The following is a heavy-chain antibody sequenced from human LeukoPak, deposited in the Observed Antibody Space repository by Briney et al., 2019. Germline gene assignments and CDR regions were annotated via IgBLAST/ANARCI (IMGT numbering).Heavy chain of an antibody. D-gene: IGHD6-13*01. V-gene: IGHV3-30-3*01. CDR1: GFTFSSYA. Sequence: PGGSLRLSCAASGFTFSSYAMHWVRQAPGKGLEWVAVISYDGSNKYYADSVKGRFTISRDNSKNTLYLQMNSLRAEDTAVYYCAKDEAAPGPYNWFDPWGQGTLVAVSS. CDR3: AKDEAAPGPYNWFDP. CDR2: ISYDGSNK. J-gene: IGHJ5*02.